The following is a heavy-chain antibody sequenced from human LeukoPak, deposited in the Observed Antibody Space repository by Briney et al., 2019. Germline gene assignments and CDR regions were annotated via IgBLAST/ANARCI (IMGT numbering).Heavy chain of an antibody. J-gene: IGHJ4*02. Sequence: SVKVSCKASGGTFSGYAISWVRQAPGQGLEWMGGIIPIFGTANYAQKFQGRVTITADESTSTAYMELSSLRSEDTAVYYCARDRITMVRGAIRRTFFDYWGQGTLVTVSS. CDR1: GGTFSGYA. V-gene: IGHV1-69*01. CDR2: IIPIFGTA. D-gene: IGHD3-10*01. CDR3: ARDRITMVRGAIRRTFFDY.